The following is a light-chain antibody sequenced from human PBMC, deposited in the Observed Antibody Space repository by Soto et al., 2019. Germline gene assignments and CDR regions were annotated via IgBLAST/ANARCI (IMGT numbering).Light chain of an antibody. CDR2: KVS. V-gene: IGKV2-30*02. CDR1: QSLVHSDGNTS. J-gene: IGKJ2*01. Sequence: DVVMTQSPLSLPVTLGQPASISCRSSQSLVHSDGNTSVNWLHQRPGQSPRRLIYKVSNRDSGVPARFSGSGSDTDFTLTITGVAAADVGVYYCIQGTHWPPYTFGQGTKLEIK. CDR3: IQGTHWPPYT.